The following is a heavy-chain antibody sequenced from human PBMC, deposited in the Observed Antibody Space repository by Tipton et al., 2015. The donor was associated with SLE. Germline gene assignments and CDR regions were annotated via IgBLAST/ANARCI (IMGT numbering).Heavy chain of an antibody. Sequence: GSLRLSCAASGFTFSSYAMSWVRQAPGKGLEWVSGILGSGGITSYAESVKGRFTISRDNSKNTLYLQMNSLRPDDTAVYYCATSTVTTNPDYYYGMDVWGQGTTVTVSS. V-gene: IGHV3-23*01. CDR3: ATSTVTTNPDYYYGMDV. CDR1: GFTFSSYA. J-gene: IGHJ6*02. CDR2: ILGSGGIT. D-gene: IGHD4-17*01.